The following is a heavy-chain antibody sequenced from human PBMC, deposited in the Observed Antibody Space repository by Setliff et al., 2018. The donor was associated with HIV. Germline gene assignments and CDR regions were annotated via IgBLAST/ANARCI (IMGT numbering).Heavy chain of an antibody. CDR1: GYTFTANT. CDR2: ISAGKGEA. D-gene: IGHD6-13*01. J-gene: IGHJ5*02. CDR3: ARDVGSSWFEN. V-gene: IGHV1-3*03. Sequence: GASVKVSCKASGYTFTANTIHWVRQAPGQRLEWMGCISAGKGEATYSQESQGRVTFTRDTSATTAYMELSSLISEDTAVYYCARDVGSSWFENWGQGTLVTVSS.